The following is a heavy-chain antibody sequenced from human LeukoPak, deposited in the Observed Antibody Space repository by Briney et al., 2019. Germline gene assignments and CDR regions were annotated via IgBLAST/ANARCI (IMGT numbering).Heavy chain of an antibody. V-gene: IGHV4-39*07. J-gene: IGHJ3*02. CDR1: GGSISSSSYS. CDR2: INHSGST. CDR3: ALYGGNSPGSDAFDI. Sequence: SETLSLTCTVSGGSISSSSYSWSWIRQPPGKGLEWIGEINHSGSTNYNPSLKSRVTISVDTSKNQFSLKLSSVTAADTAVYYCALYGGNSPGSDAFDIWGQGTMVTVSS. D-gene: IGHD4-23*01.